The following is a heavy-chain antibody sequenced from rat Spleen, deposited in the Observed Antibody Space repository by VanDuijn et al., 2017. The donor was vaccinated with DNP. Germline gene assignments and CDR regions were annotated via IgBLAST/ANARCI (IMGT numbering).Heavy chain of an antibody. CDR3: TTDFERGY. Sequence: EVQVVESGGGLVQPGRSMTVSCAASGFTFSYYGMAWVRQAPKKGLEWVASISASGGSTSYRDSVKGRFTISRDNAKSTLYLQMDSLRSEDTATYYCTTDFERGYWGQGVMVTVSS. J-gene: IGHJ2*01. V-gene: IGHV5-19*01. D-gene: IGHD1-11*01. CDR2: ISASGGST. CDR1: GFTFSYYG.